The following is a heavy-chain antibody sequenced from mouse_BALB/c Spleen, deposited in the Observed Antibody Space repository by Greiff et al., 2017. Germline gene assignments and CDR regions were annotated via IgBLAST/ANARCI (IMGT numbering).Heavy chain of an antibody. CDR2: INPSTGYT. CDR3: ARDGPYYAMDY. Sequence: QVQLKQSGAELAKPGASVKMSCKASGYTFTSYWMHWVKQRPGQGLEWIGYINPSTGYTEYNQKFKDKATLTADKSSSTAYMQLSSLTSEDSAVYYCARDGPYYAMDYWGQGTSVTVSS. CDR1: GYTFTSYW. D-gene: IGHD2-3*01. J-gene: IGHJ4*01. V-gene: IGHV1-7*01.